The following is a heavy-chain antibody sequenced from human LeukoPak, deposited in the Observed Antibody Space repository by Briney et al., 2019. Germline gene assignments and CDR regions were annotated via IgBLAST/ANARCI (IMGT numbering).Heavy chain of an antibody. V-gene: IGHV4-34*01. CDR1: GGSFSGYY. J-gene: IGHJ1*01. CDR3: AWYGLVEFRNAFQY. D-gene: IGHD6-6*01. CDR2: INHSGST. Sequence: SETLSLTCAVYGGSFSGYYWSWIRQPPGKGLEWIGEINHSGSTNYNPSLKSRVTISLDTSKNQFSLKLTSVTAADTAVYYCAWYGLVEFRNAFQYWGQGILVSVSS.